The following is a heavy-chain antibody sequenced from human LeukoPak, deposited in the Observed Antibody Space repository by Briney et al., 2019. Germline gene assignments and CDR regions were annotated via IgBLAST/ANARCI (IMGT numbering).Heavy chain of an antibody. CDR2: IFPGDSGT. CDR1: GYSFSSYW. J-gene: IGHJ6*03. D-gene: IGHD1-26*01. V-gene: IGHV5-51*01. CDR3: ARLPDSGSYFRGVEYYMDV. Sequence: GESLKISCKGSGYSFSSYWIAWVRQMPGKGLEWMGIIFPGDSGTRYSPSFQGQVTISADKSISTAYLQWSSLKASDAAMYYCARLPDSGSYFRGVEYYMDVWGKGPRSPSP.